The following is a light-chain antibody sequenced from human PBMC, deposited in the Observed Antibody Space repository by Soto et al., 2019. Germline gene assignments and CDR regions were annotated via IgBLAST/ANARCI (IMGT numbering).Light chain of an antibody. CDR2: EVF. J-gene: IGLJ3*02. CDR3: NSYAGNSWV. V-gene: IGLV2-8*01. CDR1: SSDVGGYNR. Sequence: QSALTQPPSASGSPGQPVSISCTGTSSDVGGYNRVSWYQHHPGKAPKLIIYEVFKRPSGVPDRFSGSKSGNTASLTVSGLQAEDEADHYCNSYAGNSWVFGGGTKLTVL.